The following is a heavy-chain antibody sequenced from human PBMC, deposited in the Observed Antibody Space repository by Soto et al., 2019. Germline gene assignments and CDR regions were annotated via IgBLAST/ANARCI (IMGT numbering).Heavy chain of an antibody. CDR3: ARGHRYYDYVWANYRYISWFDP. D-gene: IGHD3-16*02. J-gene: IGHJ5*02. V-gene: IGHV4-39*02. CDR1: GASVTGSSFF. Sequence: SETLSLTCSVSGASVTGSSFFWGWIRQPPGKGLEWIGSIFYGGTIYQTPSLKSRVAMSVDRSKNHFSLTLSSVTAADTAMYYCARGHRYYDYVWANYRYISWFDPWGQGIQVTVSS. CDR2: IFYGGTI.